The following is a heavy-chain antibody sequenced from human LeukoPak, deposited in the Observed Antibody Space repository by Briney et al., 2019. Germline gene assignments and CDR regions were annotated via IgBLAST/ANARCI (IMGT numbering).Heavy chain of an antibody. V-gene: IGHV4-4*07. J-gene: IGHJ6*03. D-gene: IGHD6-19*01. Sequence: PAETLSLTCTVSGGSISSYYWSWVRQPAGKGLEWIGRIYTSGSTNYNPSLKSRVTMSVDTSKNQFSLKLSSVTAPDTAVYYCASGGSGWNYYYYYMDVWGKGTTVTNSS. CDR2: IYTSGST. CDR3: ASGGSGWNYYYYYMDV. CDR1: GGSISSYY.